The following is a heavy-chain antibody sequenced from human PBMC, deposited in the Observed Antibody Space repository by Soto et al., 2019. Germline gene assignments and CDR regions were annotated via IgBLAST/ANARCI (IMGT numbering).Heavy chain of an antibody. CDR2: ISAYNGNT. J-gene: IGHJ6*02. CDR1: AYTFTSYG. CDR3: ARAGYCSSTSCYGGMDV. V-gene: IGHV1-18*04. Sequence: XSGKVSCEASAYTFTSYGISWVRQAPGQGLEWMGWISAYNGNTNYAQKLQGRVTMTTDTSTRTAYMELRSLRSDDTAVYYCARAGYCSSTSCYGGMDVWGQGTTVTASS. D-gene: IGHD2-2*01.